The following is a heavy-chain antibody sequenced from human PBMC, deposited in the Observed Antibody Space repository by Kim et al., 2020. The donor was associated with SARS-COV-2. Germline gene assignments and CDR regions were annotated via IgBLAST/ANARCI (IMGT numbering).Heavy chain of an antibody. CDR3: ARKQKAGKNPFDY. Sequence: SETLSLTCTVSVGSISSISYYWGWIRQPPWKGLEWMVSIYYSSTTYYNPSLKSRVTISVDTSKNQFSLKLNSVTAADTAVYYCARKQKAGKNPFDYWGQGTLVTVVS. CDR1: VGSISSISYY. D-gene: IGHD6-13*01. CDR2: IYYSSTT. J-gene: IGHJ4*02. V-gene: IGHV4-39*07.